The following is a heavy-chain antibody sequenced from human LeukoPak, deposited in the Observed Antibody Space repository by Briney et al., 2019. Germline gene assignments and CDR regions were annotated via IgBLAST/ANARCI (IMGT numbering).Heavy chain of an antibody. J-gene: IGHJ6*03. CDR1: GYIFTAYY. CDR2: INPSDSST. CDR3: ARVAVYYYYYMDV. V-gene: IGHV1-46*01. Sequence: GASVKVSCKASGYIFTAYYIHWVRQAPGQGLEWMGIINPSDSSTKYTQNFQGRVTMTRDTSANTVYMELSSLRSEDTAVYYCARVAVYYYYYMDVWGKGTTVTVSS. D-gene: IGHD2-21*01.